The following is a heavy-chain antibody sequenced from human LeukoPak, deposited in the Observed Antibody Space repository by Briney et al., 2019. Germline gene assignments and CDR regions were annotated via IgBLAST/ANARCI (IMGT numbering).Heavy chain of an antibody. J-gene: IGHJ4*02. CDR1: GFTLSGSA. D-gene: IGHD2-15*01. Sequence: GGSLRLSCPASGFTLSGSAMHWVRQASGKGLEWVGRIRSKANSYATAYAASVKGRFTISRDDSKNTAYLQMNSLKTEDTAVYYCTRHFDVVVVAATPEFDYWGQGTLVTVSS. CDR3: TRHFDVVVVAATPEFDY. V-gene: IGHV3-73*01. CDR2: IRSKANSYAT.